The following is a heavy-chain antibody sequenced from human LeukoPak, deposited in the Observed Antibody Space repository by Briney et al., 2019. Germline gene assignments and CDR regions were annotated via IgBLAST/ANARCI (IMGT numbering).Heavy chain of an antibody. D-gene: IGHD5-18*01. V-gene: IGHV1-2*02. J-gene: IGHJ4*02. CDR3: ARVVYSYGYSDY. CDR2: INPNSGGT. CDR1: GYTFTGYY. Sequence: ASVKVSCKASGYTFTGYYMHWVRQAPGQGLEWMGWINPNSGGTNYAQKFQGRVTMTRDTSISTAYMELSRLRSDDTAVYYCARVVYSYGYSDYWGQGTLVTVSS.